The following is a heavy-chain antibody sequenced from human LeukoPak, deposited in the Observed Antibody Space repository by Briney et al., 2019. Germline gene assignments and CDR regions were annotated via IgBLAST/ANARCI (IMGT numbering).Heavy chain of an antibody. CDR2: VYYPGSP. CDR3: ARSGGYSSPEGI. V-gene: IGHV4-39*07. Sequence: SETLSLTCTISGGSISAIPYYWGWIRQPPGKGLEWIGSVYYPGSPYYSPSLKTRVTISVGTSKNQFSLKLSSVTAADTAVYYCARSGGYSSPEGIWGQGTMVTVSS. J-gene: IGHJ3*02. D-gene: IGHD6-13*01. CDR1: GGSISAIPYY.